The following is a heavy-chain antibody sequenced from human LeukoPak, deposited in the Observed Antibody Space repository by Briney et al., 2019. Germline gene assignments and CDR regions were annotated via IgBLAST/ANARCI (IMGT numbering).Heavy chain of an antibody. CDR2: ISSSSYI. J-gene: IGHJ4*02. Sequence: KTGGSLRLSCAASGFTFSSYSMNWVRQAPGKGLEWVSSISSSSYIYYADSVKGRFTISRDNAKNSLYLQMNSLRAEDTAVYYCAKDLRYYDFDYWGQGTLVTVSS. D-gene: IGHD3-10*01. CDR3: AKDLRYYDFDY. V-gene: IGHV3-21*01. CDR1: GFTFSSYS.